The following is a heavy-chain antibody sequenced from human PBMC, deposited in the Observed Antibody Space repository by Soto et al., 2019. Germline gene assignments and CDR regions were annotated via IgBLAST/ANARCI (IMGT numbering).Heavy chain of an antibody. J-gene: IGHJ3*02. Sequence: QVQLVQSGAEVKEPGSSVKVSCKVSGGTFSSQTINWVRQVPGQGLEWMGSVIPIIGEGKYAQSFLGRVTIPANRSTSTANMELSSLRSEDTAVYYCARPAVNDLDADSSAFDIWGQGTMVTVSS. CDR3: ARPAVNDLDADSSAFDI. CDR2: VIPIIGEG. CDR1: GGTFSSQT. D-gene: IGHD1-1*01. V-gene: IGHV1-69*02.